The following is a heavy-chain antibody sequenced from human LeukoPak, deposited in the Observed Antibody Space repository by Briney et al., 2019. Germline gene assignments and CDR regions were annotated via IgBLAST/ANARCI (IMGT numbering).Heavy chain of an antibody. Sequence: GESLKISCKGSGYSFTSYWIGWVRQMPGKGLEWMGIIYPGDSDTRYSPSFQGQVTISADKSISTAYLQWSSLKASDTAMYYCARVGTYYDFWSGYSHGNSYCDYWGQGTLVTVSS. V-gene: IGHV5-51*01. J-gene: IGHJ4*02. CDR2: IYPGDSDT. CDR3: ARVGTYYDFWSGYSHGNSYCDY. CDR1: GYSFTSYW. D-gene: IGHD3-3*01.